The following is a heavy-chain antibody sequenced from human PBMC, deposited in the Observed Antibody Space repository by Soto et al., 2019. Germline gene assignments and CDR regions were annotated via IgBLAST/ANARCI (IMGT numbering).Heavy chain of an antibody. CDR3: ARMPVGTNGHNGWFDA. CDR2: FYYSGGA. CDR1: GGSMGGYY. J-gene: IGHJ5*02. D-gene: IGHD2-21*02. V-gene: IGHV4-59*12. Sequence: SETLSLTCTVSGGSMGGYYWSWMRQPPGERLEWIGHFYYSGGANYNPSLRSRVTISGVMSKNQISLSLRSVTAADTAFYYCARMPVGTNGHNGWFDAWGQGALVTVSS.